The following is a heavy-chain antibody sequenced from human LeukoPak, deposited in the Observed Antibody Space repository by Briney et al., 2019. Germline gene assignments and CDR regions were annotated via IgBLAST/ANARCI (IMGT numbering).Heavy chain of an antibody. Sequence: SETLSLTCTVSGGSISSSSYYWGWIRQPPGKGLEWIGSIYYSGSTNYNPSLKSRVTISVDTSKNQFSLKLSSVTAADTAVYYCARTPAGYCSSTSCRHFDYWGQGTLVTVSS. CDR2: IYYSGST. CDR1: GGSISSSSYY. V-gene: IGHV4-39*07. D-gene: IGHD2-2*01. CDR3: ARTPAGYCSSTSCRHFDY. J-gene: IGHJ4*02.